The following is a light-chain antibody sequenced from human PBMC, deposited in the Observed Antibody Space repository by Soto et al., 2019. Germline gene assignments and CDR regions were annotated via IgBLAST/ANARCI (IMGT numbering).Light chain of an antibody. J-gene: IGKJ3*01. CDR2: GAS. Sequence: EIVLTQSPGTLSLSPGERATLSSRASKSVSSSYLAWYQQKPGQTPRLLFYGASSRATGIPDRFSGSGSGTDFTLTISRLEPEDFAVYYCQQYGSSPFTFGPGTKVDI. CDR3: QQYGSSPFT. V-gene: IGKV3-20*01. CDR1: KSVSSSY.